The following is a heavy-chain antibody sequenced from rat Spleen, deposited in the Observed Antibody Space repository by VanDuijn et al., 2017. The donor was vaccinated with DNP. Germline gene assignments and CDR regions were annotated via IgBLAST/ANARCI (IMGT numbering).Heavy chain of an antibody. J-gene: IGHJ3*01. CDR2: ISYDGRNS. CDR3: VRQELRRLYWFAH. Sequence: EVQLVESDGGLVQPGRSLKLSCAASGFTFSDYNMAWVRQAPTKGLEWVATISYDGRNSYYRDSVKGRFTISRDNAKTTLYLQMDSLRSEETATYYCVRQELRRLYWFAHWGQGTLVTVPS. CDR1: GFTFSDYN. V-gene: IGHV5-29*01. D-gene: IGHD1-11*01.